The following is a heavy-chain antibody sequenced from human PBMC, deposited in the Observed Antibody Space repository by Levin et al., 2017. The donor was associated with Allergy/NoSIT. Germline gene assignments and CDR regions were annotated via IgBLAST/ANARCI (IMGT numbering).Heavy chain of an antibody. J-gene: IGHJ3*02. Sequence: NTSETLSLTCTVSGGSVSSSPYYWGWIRQSPGKGLEWIGSMFYSGTTYYKSSLKSRVSISLDTSKNYFSLKLNSVTAADTAVYYCVTPSHKWNDVGAFDIWGQGTTVTVSS. D-gene: IGHD1-1*01. V-gene: IGHV4-39*02. CDR1: GGSVSSSPYY. CDR3: VTPSHKWNDVGAFDI. CDR2: MFYSGTT.